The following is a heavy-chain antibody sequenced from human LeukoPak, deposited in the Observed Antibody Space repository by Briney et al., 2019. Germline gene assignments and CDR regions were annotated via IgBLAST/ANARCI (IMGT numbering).Heavy chain of an antibody. CDR3: AKDNGYDILTGAFDY. Sequence: GGSLRLSCAASGFTFDDYTMHWVRQAPGKGLEWVSLISWDGGSTYYADSVKGRFTISRDNSKNSLYLQMNSLRTEDTALYYCAKDNGYDILTGAFDYWGQGTLVTVSS. J-gene: IGHJ4*02. V-gene: IGHV3-43*01. D-gene: IGHD3-9*01. CDR1: GFTFDDYT. CDR2: ISWDGGST.